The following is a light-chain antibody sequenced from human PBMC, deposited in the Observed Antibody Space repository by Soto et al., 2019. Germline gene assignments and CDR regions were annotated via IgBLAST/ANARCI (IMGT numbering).Light chain of an antibody. CDR1: QSINNNY. CDR3: QQYGSSPYT. Sequence: EIVLTQSPGTLSLSPGERATLSCRASQSINNNYLAWYQQEPGQAPRLLIYGASSRATGIPDRFSGSGSGTDFTLTISGLEPEDCAVYYCQQYGSSPYTFGPGTKLEIK. CDR2: GAS. J-gene: IGKJ2*01. V-gene: IGKV3-20*01.